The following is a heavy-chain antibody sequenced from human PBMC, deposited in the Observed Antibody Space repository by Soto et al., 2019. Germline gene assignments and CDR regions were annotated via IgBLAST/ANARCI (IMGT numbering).Heavy chain of an antibody. CDR1: GFTFSSYA. J-gene: IGHJ4*02. D-gene: IGHD3-16*01. V-gene: IGHV3-30-3*01. CDR2: MSYDGSNK. CDR3: ARDGGAY. Sequence: QVQLVESGGGVVQPGRSLRLSCAASGFTFSSYAMHWVRRAQGKGLEWMAVMSYDGSNKYYADSVKGRFTISRDNSKNTLYLQMNSLRPEDTDLYYCARDGGAYWGQGTLVIVSS.